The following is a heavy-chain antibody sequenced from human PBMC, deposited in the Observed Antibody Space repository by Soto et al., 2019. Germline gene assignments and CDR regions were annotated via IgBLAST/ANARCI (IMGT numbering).Heavy chain of an antibody. CDR3: AKNSGWFNT. CDR2: IDGSGGAT. D-gene: IGHD3-10*01. J-gene: IGHJ5*02. CDR1: GFPFGITD. Sequence: PXGSLGLSCAASGFPFGITDMSWVRQAPGKGLEWVSTIDGSGGATHYADSVKGRFTISRDNSKNTVFLQMSSLRADDTAVYYCAKNSGWFNTWGQGTLVTVSS. V-gene: IGHV3-23*01.